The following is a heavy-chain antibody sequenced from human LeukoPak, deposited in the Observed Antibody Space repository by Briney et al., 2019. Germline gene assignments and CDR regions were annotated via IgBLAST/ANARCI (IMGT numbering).Heavy chain of an antibody. Sequence: GGSLRLSCAASGFTFSSFAIHWVRQAPGKGLEYVSAISSNGGSTYYADSVKGRFTISRDNSKNTLYLQMGSLRVEDMAVYYCARIIGAAGTRYFDYWGQGTQVTVSS. V-gene: IGHV3-64*02. J-gene: IGHJ4*02. CDR3: ARIIGAAGTRYFDY. CDR1: GFTFSSFA. D-gene: IGHD6-13*01. CDR2: ISSNGGST.